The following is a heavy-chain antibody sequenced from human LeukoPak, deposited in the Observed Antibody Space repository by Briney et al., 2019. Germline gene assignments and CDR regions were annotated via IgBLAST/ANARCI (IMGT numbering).Heavy chain of an antibody. J-gene: IGHJ6*02. Sequence: GGSLRLSCAASGFTFDDYAMHWVRQAPGKGLEWVSGISWNSGSIGYADSVKGRFTISRDNAKNSLYLQMNSLRAEDTALYYCAKGSGWSYYYYGMDVWGQGTTVTVSS. CDR1: GFTFDDYA. CDR2: ISWNSGSI. V-gene: IGHV3-9*01. CDR3: AKGSGWSYYYYGMDV. D-gene: IGHD6-19*01.